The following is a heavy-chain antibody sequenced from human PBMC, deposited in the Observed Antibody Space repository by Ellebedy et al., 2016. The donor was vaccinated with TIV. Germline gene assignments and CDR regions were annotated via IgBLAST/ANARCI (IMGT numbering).Heavy chain of an antibody. CDR2: IKQDGSEM. J-gene: IGHJ4*02. Sequence: GESLKISCAASGFTFRRFWAGWIRQAPGKGLEWVANIKQDGSEMFYVDSVKGRFTISRDNAKNSLYLQMNSLRAEDTAVYYCTRENWYIDYWGQGTLVTVSS. V-gene: IGHV3-7*04. CDR1: GFTFRRFW. CDR3: TRENWYIDY. D-gene: IGHD1-1*01.